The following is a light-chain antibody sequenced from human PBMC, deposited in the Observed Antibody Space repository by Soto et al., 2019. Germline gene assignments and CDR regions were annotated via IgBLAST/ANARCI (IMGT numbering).Light chain of an antibody. Sequence: GDRVTITCRASQDITNYLAWYQQKPGKVPKLLITAASTLQSGVPSRFSGSGSGTDFTLTISSLQPEDVAIYYCQKYNSVPLTFGGGTKVEIK. CDR3: QKYNSVPLT. V-gene: IGKV1-27*01. CDR2: AAS. J-gene: IGKJ4*01. CDR1: QDITNY.